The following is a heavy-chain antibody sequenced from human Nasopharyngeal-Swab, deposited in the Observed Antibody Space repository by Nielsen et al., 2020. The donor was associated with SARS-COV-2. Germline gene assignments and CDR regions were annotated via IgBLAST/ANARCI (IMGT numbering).Heavy chain of an antibody. CDR2: IYYSGST. V-gene: IGHV4-39*01. CDR3: ARRYFDWLSDFDY. Sequence: PETLSLTCTVSGGSISSSSYYWGWIRQPPGKGLEWIGSIYYSGSTYYNPSLKSRVTISVDTSKNQFSLKLSSVTAADTAVYYCARRYFDWLSDFDYWGQGTLVTVSS. J-gene: IGHJ4*02. D-gene: IGHD3-9*01. CDR1: GGSISSSSYY.